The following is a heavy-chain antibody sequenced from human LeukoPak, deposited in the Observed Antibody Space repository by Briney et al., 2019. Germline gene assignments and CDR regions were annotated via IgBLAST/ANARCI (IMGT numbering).Heavy chain of an antibody. CDR3: ASRGEADRDAFDI. CDR2: IIPIFGTA. J-gene: IGHJ3*02. CDR1: RGTFSSYA. Sequence: ASVKVSCKASRGTFSSYAISWVRQAPGQGLEWMGRIIPIFGTANYAQKFQGRVTITTDESTSTAYMELSSLRSEDTAVYYCASRGEADRDAFDIWGQGTMVTVSS. D-gene: IGHD6-19*01. V-gene: IGHV1-69*05.